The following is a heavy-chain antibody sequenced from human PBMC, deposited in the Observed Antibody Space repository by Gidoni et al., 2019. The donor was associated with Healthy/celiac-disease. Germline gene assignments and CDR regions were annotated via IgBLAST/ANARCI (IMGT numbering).Heavy chain of an antibody. CDR3: AKGWQDYYGSGSYYPFDY. CDR1: GFTFSSYA. V-gene: IGHV3-23*01. J-gene: IGHJ4*02. D-gene: IGHD3-10*01. CDR2: ISGSGGST. Sequence: EVQLLESGGGLVQPGGSLRLSCTASGFTFSSYAMSWVRQAPGKGLEWVSAISGSGGSTYYADSVKGRFTISRDNSKNTLYLQMNSLRAEDTAVYYCAKGWQDYYGSGSYYPFDYWGQGTLVTVSS.